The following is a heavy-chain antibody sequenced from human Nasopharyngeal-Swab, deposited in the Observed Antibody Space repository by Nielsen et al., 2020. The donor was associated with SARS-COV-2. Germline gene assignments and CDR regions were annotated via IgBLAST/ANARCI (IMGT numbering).Heavy chain of an antibody. D-gene: IGHD3-3*01. Sequence: WVRQAPGQGLEWMGGIIPIFGTANYAQKFQGRVTITADESTSTAYMELSSLRSEDTAVYYCARVRNFWSGYPNYYYYYYYMDVWGKGTTVTVPS. CDR2: IIPIFGTA. CDR3: ARVRNFWSGYPNYYYYYYYMDV. J-gene: IGHJ6*03. V-gene: IGHV1-69*01.